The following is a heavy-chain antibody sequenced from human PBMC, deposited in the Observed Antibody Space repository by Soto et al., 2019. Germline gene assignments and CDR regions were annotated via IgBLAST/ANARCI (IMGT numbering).Heavy chain of an antibody. V-gene: IGHV1-2*02. D-gene: IGHD1-26*01. CDR1: GHTFTGYY. J-gene: IGHJ4*02. CDR2: INPNSGGT. Sequence: GASVKVSCKASGHTFTGYYMHWVRQAPGQGLEWMGWINPNSGGTNYAQKFQGRVTMTRDTSISTAYMELSRLRSDDTAVYYCARDSGSYSGEERFDYWGQGTLVTVSS. CDR3: ARDSGSYSGEERFDY.